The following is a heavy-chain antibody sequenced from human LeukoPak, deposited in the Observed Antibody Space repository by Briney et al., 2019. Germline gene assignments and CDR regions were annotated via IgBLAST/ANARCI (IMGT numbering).Heavy chain of an antibody. Sequence: KTSETLSLTCAVYGGSFTPYYWTWIRQPPGKGLEWIGEVHHSGKTNYKPSLTSRLTISLDTSKNQFSLNLISVTAADTAVYFCARGPSSGWVDYWGQGTLVTVSS. CDR1: GGSFTPYY. J-gene: IGHJ4*02. D-gene: IGHD6-19*01. CDR2: VHHSGKT. V-gene: IGHV4-34*01. CDR3: ARGPSSGWVDY.